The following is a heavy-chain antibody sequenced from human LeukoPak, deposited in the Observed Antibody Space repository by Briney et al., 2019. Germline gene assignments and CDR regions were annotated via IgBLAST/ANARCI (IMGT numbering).Heavy chain of an antibody. CDR2: IIPIFGTA. D-gene: IGHD6-13*01. V-gene: IGHV1-69*13. CDR1: GGTFSSYA. J-gene: IGHJ4*02. CDR3: ATYLAVADTAFDY. Sequence: SVKVSCKASGGTFSSYAISWVRQAPGQGLEWMGGIIPIFGTANYAQKFQGKVTITADESTRTAYMELSSLRSEDTAVYYCATYLAVADTAFDYWGQGPLVTVSS.